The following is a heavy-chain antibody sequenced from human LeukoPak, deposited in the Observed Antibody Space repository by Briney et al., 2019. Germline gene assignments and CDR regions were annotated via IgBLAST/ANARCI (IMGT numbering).Heavy chain of an antibody. D-gene: IGHD3-22*01. CDR2: ISGSGGTA. CDR1: GFTFSIYA. CDR3: AKKGYYDGSGYYMYYFDH. V-gene: IGHV3-23*01. Sequence: GGSLRLSCAASGFTFSIYAMSWVRQAPGKGLEWVSAISGSGGTAYYADSVKGRFTISRDNSKNTLYLQMNSLRAEDTAVYYCAKKGYYDGSGYYMYYFDHWGQGTPVTVSS. J-gene: IGHJ4*02.